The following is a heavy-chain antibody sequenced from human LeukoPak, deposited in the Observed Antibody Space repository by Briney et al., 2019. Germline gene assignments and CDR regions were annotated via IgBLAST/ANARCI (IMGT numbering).Heavy chain of an antibody. Sequence: ASVKVSCKASGYTFTGYYMHWVRQAPGQGLEWMGWINPNSGGTNYAQKFQGRVTMTRDTSISTAYMELSRLRSDDTAVCYCARAKYYYDSSGYLVYWGQGTLVTVSS. D-gene: IGHD3-22*01. J-gene: IGHJ4*02. CDR3: ARAKYYYDSSGYLVY. CDR1: GYTFTGYY. V-gene: IGHV1-2*02. CDR2: INPNSGGT.